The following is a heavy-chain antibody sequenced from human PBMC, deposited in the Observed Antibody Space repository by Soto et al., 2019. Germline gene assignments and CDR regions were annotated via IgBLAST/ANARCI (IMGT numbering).Heavy chain of an antibody. CDR2: IPNTENKK. J-gene: IGHJ3*02. D-gene: IGHD6-13*01. V-gene: IGHV3-30-3*01. Sequence: QVHLEESGGGVVQPGMSLRLSCVASGFTFSSYGMHWVRQAPGKGLEWVAVIPNTENKKYYADSVKGRFTISRDNSQNTLFLQMDSLMSEDTAMYYCVRTAGGRVRGALDIWGQGTMVTVS. CDR1: GFTFSSYG. CDR3: VRTAGGRVRGALDI.